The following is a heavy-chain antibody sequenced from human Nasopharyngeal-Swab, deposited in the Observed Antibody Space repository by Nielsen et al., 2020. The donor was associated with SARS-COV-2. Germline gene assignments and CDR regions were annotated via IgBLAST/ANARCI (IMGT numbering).Heavy chain of an antibody. D-gene: IGHD5-24*01. CDR2: VTYGGTT. CDR1: PGSIKSGARY. J-gene: IGHJ4*02. V-gene: IGHV4-31*03. CDR3: AGDRNGYNYLDY. Sequence: SETLSLTCTVPPGSIKSGARYWAWIRQPIGGGLEWVGYVTYGGTTYYNPSLARRVTISVDTSENQFSLHVNSVTAADTAVYYCAGDRNGYNYLDYWGRGALVTVSS.